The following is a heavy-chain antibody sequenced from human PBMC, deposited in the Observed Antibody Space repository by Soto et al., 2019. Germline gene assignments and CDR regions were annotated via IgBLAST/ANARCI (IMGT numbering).Heavy chain of an antibody. Sequence: EVHLLEFGGGLVQPGGSLRLSCAASGFTLSSYAMNWVRQAPGKGLEWVSVISGSGGSTYYADSVKGRFTISRDNSKNTLYLQMNSLRAEDTAVYYCARRGPGTYFDYWGQGTLVTVSS. CDR3: ARRGPGTYFDY. CDR2: ISGSGGST. V-gene: IGHV3-23*01. CDR1: GFTLSSYA. J-gene: IGHJ4*02. D-gene: IGHD6-13*01.